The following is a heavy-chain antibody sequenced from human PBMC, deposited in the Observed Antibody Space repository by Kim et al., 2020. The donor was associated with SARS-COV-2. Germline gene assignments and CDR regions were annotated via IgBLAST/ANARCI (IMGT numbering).Heavy chain of an antibody. CDR3: TRGDWSTYYYYGMDV. CDR1: GFTFSGSA. Sequence: GGSLRLSCAASGFTFSGSAMHWVRQASGKGLEWVGRIRSKANSYATAYAASVKGRFTISRDDSKKTAYLQRKSLKTEDTAVYCCTRGDWSTYYYYGMDVWGQGTTVTVSS. J-gene: IGHJ6*02. V-gene: IGHV3-73*01. D-gene: IGHD3-9*01. CDR2: IRSKANSYAT.